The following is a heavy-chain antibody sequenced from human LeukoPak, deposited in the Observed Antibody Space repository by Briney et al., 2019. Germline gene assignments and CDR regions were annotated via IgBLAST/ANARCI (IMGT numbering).Heavy chain of an antibody. J-gene: IGHJ6*04. CDR2: ITSSSSYI. CDR3: AELGITMIGGV. Sequence: SGGSLRLSCAASGFTFSTYNMNWVRQAPGKGLEWLSSITSSSSYIYYADSVKGRFTISRDNAKNSLYLQMNSLRAEDTAVYYCAELGITMIGGVWGKGTTVTISS. V-gene: IGHV3-21*01. D-gene: IGHD3-10*02. CDR1: GFTFSTYN.